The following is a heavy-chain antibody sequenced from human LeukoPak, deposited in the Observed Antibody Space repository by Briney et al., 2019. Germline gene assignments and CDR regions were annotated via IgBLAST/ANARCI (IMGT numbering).Heavy chain of an antibody. V-gene: IGHV4-59*08. CDR2: IYFSGGT. J-gene: IGHJ5*01. Sequence: SETLSLTCTVSGGSISSYYWSWIRQPPGKGLEWIGYIYFSGGTNYNTSLTSRVTISVDTSKTQFSIKLTSVTAADTAVYYCARSGLVGWYDYWGQGTLVTVAS. D-gene: IGHD1-26*01. CDR3: ARSGLVGWYDY. CDR1: GGSISSYY.